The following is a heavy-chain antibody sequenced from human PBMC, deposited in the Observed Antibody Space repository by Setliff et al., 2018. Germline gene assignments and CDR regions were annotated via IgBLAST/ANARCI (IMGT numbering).Heavy chain of an antibody. Sequence: ASVKVSCKASGYTFTIYAIHWVRQAPGQRLEWMGWINAGNGNTKYSQKFQGRVTITRDTSASTAYMELSSLRSEDTAVYYCARRRGYCSGGSCSDGWVNWFDPWGQGTRATSPQ. CDR3: ARRRGYCSGGSCSDGWVNWFDP. CDR2: INAGNGNT. J-gene: IGHJ5*02. CDR1: GYTFTIYA. D-gene: IGHD2-15*01. V-gene: IGHV1-3*01.